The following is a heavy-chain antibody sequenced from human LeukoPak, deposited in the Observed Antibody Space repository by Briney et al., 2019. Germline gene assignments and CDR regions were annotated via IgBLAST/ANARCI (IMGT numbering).Heavy chain of an antibody. Sequence: SETLSLTCTVSGGSISSSSYYWGWIRQPPGKGLEWIGSIYYSGSTYYNPSLKSRVTISVDTSKNQFSLKLSSVTAADTAVYYCARVRLGTAMDHYYYYYMDVWGKGTTVTVSS. J-gene: IGHJ6*03. CDR1: GGSISSSSYY. CDR2: IYYSGST. D-gene: IGHD5-18*01. V-gene: IGHV4-39*07. CDR3: ARVRLGTAMDHYYYYYMDV.